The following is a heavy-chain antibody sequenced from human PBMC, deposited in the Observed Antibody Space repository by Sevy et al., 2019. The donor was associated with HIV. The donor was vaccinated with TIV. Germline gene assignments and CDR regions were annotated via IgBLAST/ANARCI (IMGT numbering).Heavy chain of an antibody. CDR1: GFIFSRNA. Sequence: GGSLRLSCAASGFIFSRNAMSWVSQAPGKGLESASGITGSGGSTYYADSVKGRCTISRDNSKNTLYLQMNSLRVEDTAVYYCAKVGYGSSTSCYSIYYGMDVWGQGTTVTVSS. D-gene: IGHD2-2*02. CDR3: AKVGYGSSTSCYSIYYGMDV. V-gene: IGHV3-23*01. J-gene: IGHJ6*02. CDR2: ITGSGGST.